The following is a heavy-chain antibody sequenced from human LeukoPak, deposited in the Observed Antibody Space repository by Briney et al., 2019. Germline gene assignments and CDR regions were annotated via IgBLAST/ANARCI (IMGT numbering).Heavy chain of an antibody. D-gene: IGHD1-26*01. CDR1: GYTFTDHY. CDR3: ARDLAMYSPDLDY. Sequence: GASGKVSCKASGYTFTDHYLHWVRQAPGHGLEWMGWINPKTGVTKYAQNFQGRVTMTRDTSISTAYMEVSRLRSDDTAVFYCARDLAMYSPDLDYWGQGTLVTVSS. CDR2: INPKTGVT. J-gene: IGHJ4*02. V-gene: IGHV1-2*02.